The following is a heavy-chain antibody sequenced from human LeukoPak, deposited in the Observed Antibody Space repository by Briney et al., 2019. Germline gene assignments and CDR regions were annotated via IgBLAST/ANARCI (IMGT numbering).Heavy chain of an antibody. J-gene: IGHJ6*02. V-gene: IGHV3-48*03. CDR2: ISSSGSTI. CDR3: ARDRWLRLEVYYYYGMDV. Sequence: PGGSLRLSCAASGFTFSSYEMNWVRQAPGKGLEWVSYISSSGSTIYYADSVKGRSTISRDNAKNSLYLQMNSLRAEDTAVYYCARDRWLRLEVYYYYGMDVWGQGTTVTVSS. D-gene: IGHD5-12*01. CDR1: GFTFSSYE.